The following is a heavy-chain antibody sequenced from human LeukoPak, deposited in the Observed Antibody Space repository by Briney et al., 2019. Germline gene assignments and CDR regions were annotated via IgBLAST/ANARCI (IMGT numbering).Heavy chain of an antibody. CDR1: GGSFSNYY. D-gene: IGHD1-7*01. V-gene: IGHV4-34*01. CDR2: INDRGRI. Sequence: SETLSLTCAVYGGSFSNYYWSWIRQPPGKGRDGIGEINDRGRINYNPSLMSRLTVSVDTSKNQFSLRLTSVTATDTAVYYCARRWNYGRNYYIDVWGNGATVSVSS. J-gene: IGHJ6*03. CDR3: ARRWNYGRNYYIDV.